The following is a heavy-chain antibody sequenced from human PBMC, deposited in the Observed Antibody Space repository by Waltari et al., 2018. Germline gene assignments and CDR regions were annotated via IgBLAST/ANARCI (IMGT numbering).Heavy chain of an antibody. V-gene: IGHV1-8*01. CDR3: ARPTSGNYYGFGFDV. D-gene: IGHD1-26*01. Sequence: QVQLVQSGAEVKKPGASVIVSCKASGYTFSYYNINWVRQAPGQGLEWLGWMTPSSGNTGYSQKFQGRVTMTRDTSISTAYMELRDVRSEDTAIYYCARPTSGNYYGFGFDVWGQGTAVTVAS. CDR2: MTPSSGNT. J-gene: IGHJ3*01. CDR1: GYTFSYYN.